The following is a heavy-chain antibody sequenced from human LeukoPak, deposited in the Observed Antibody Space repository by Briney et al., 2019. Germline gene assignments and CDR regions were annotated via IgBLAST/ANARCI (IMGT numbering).Heavy chain of an antibody. V-gene: IGHV4-30-2*01. J-gene: IGHJ3*02. CDR2: IYHSGST. D-gene: IGHD1-26*01. CDR3: ARDWEDAFDI. CDR1: GGSISSGGYY. Sequence: SETLSLTCTVSGGSISSGGYYWSWIRQPPGKGLEWIGYIYHSGSTYYNPSLKSRVTISVDRSKNQFSLKLSSVTAADTAVYYCARDWEDAFDIWGQGTMVTVSS.